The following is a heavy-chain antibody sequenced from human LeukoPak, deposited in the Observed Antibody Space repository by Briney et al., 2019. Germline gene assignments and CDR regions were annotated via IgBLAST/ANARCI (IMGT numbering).Heavy chain of an antibody. CDR3: ARGQGGYSGYEDYYYYMDV. CDR2: MNPNSGNT. D-gene: IGHD5-12*01. CDR1: GYTFTSDD. Sequence: GASVKVSCKASGYTFTSDDINWVRQATGQGLEWMGWMNPNSGNTGYAQKFQGRVTMTRNTSISTAYMELSSLRSEDTAVYYCARGQGGYSGYEDYYYYMDVWGKGTTVTVSS. J-gene: IGHJ6*03. V-gene: IGHV1-8*01.